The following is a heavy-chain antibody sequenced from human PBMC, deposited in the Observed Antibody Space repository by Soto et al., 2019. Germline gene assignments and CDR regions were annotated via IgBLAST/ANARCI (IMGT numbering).Heavy chain of an antibody. J-gene: IGHJ6*02. CDR3: AKTPKRAAAERDYYYYGMDV. CDR1: GYTFTSYG. D-gene: IGHD6-13*01. V-gene: IGHV1-18*01. Sequence: ASVKVSCKASGYTFTSYGISWVRQAPGQGLEWMGWISAYNGNTNYAQKLQGRVTMTTDTSTSTAYMELRSLRSDDTAVYYCAKTPKRAAAERDYYYYGMDVWGQGTTVTAP. CDR2: ISAYNGNT.